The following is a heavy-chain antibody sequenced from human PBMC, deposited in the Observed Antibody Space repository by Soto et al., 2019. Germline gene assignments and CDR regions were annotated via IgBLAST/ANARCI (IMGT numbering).Heavy chain of an antibody. J-gene: IGHJ4*02. CDR2: ISGSGGST. CDR1: GFTFSSYA. Sequence: GGSLRLSCAASGFTFSSYAMSWVRQAPGKGLEWVSAISGSGGSTYYADSVKGRFTISRDNSKNTLYLQMNSLRAEDTAVYYCARSLYYYDSSGYYDKMDGYLHWGQGTLVTVSS. CDR3: ARSLYYYDSSGYYDKMDGYLH. V-gene: IGHV3-23*01. D-gene: IGHD3-22*01.